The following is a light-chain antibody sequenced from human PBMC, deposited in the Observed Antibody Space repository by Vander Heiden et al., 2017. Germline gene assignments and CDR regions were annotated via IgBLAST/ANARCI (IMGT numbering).Light chain of an antibody. J-gene: IGLJ2*01. CDR1: SNNVSNQG. CDR3: SAWDSSLSAVV. Sequence: QAGLTQPPSVSKGLRQTATLTCTGNSNNVSNQGAAWLQQHQGHPPKLLSYRNNNRPSGISERFSASRSGNTASLTITGLQPEDEADYYCSAWDSSLSAVVFGGGTKLTVL. CDR2: RNN. V-gene: IGLV10-54*04.